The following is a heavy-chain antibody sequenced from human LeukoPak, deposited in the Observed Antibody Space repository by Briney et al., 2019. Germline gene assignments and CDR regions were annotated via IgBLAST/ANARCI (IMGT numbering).Heavy chain of an antibody. CDR3: AKFWSGDFDY. CDR1: GFTFSSYG. V-gene: IGHV3-30*18. CDR2: ISYDGSNK. J-gene: IGHJ4*02. Sequence: GGSLRLSCAASGFTFSSYGMHWVRQAPGKGLEWVAVISYDGSNKYYADSVKGRFTISRDNSKNTLYLQMNSLRAEDTAVYYCAKFWSGDFDYWGQGTLVTVSS. D-gene: IGHD3-10*01.